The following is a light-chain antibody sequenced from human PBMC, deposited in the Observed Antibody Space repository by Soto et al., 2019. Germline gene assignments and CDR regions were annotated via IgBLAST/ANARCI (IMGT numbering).Light chain of an antibody. CDR3: QQYGDYNSPRYS. J-gene: IGKJ2*03. V-gene: IGKV3-20*01. CDR1: QSVSTNY. Sequence: EIVLTQSPGTLSLSPGDRVTLSCRASQSVSTNYFSWYQQKPGQAPRLLIYATSSRAVGIPDRFSGSGSGTDFTLTILRLEPEDFAMYYCQQYGDYNSPRYSFGQGTRLEI. CDR2: ATS.